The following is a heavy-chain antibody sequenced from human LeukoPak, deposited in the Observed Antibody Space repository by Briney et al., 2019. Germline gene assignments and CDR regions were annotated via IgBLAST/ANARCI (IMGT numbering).Heavy chain of an antibody. V-gene: IGHV1-69*04. Sequence: SVKVSCKASGGTFSSYAISWVRQAPGQGLGWMGRIIPILGIANYAQKFPGRVTITADKSTSTAYMELSSLRSEDTAVYYCARVGIVAFDWYFDLWGRGTLVTVSS. CDR1: GGTFSSYA. CDR2: IIPILGIA. CDR3: ARVGIVAFDWYFDL. D-gene: IGHD5-12*01. J-gene: IGHJ2*01.